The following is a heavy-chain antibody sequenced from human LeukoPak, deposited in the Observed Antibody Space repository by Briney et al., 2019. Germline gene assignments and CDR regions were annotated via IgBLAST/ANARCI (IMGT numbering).Heavy chain of an antibody. D-gene: IGHD4-23*01. J-gene: IGHJ3*02. CDR2: INPNSGGT. Sequence: ASVKVSCKASGYTFTGYYMHWVRQAPGQGLEWMGRINPNSGGTNYAQKFQGRVTTTRDTSISTAYMELSRLRSDDTAVYYCARLSHGGKSRNAFDIWGQGTMVTVSS. V-gene: IGHV1-2*06. CDR3: ARLSHGGKSRNAFDI. CDR1: GYTFTGYY.